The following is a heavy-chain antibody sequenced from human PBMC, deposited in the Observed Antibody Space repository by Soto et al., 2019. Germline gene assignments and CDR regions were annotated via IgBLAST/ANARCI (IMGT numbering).Heavy chain of an antibody. D-gene: IGHD6-13*01. V-gene: IGHV3-30-3*01. Sequence: QVQLVESGGGVVQPGRSLRLSCATSGFTFNSYALHWVRQAPGKGLEWVAVISYDGSNKDHADSVKGRFTISRDNSKNTLYLQMNSLRAEDTAVYYCARVYSSSWSPPRAGFDYCGQGTLVTVSS. CDR1: GFTFNSYA. CDR3: ARVYSSSWSPPRAGFDY. J-gene: IGHJ4*02. CDR2: ISYDGSNK.